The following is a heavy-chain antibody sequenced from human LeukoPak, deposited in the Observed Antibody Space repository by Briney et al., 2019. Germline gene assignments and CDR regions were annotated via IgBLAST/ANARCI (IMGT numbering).Heavy chain of an antibody. CDR3: AREGYQVNAFDI. V-gene: IGHV1-8*01. D-gene: IGHD2-2*01. CDR2: MNPNSGNT. Sequence: GASVKLSCKASGYTFTSYDINWVRQATGQGLEWMGWMNPNSGNTGYAQKFQGRVTMTRNTSISTAYMELSSLRSEDTAVYYCAREGYQVNAFDIWGQGTMVTVSS. CDR1: GYTFTSYD. J-gene: IGHJ3*02.